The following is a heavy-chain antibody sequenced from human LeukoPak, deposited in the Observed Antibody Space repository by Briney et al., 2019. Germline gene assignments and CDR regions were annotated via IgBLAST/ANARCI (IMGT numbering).Heavy chain of an antibody. J-gene: IGHJ6*02. V-gene: IGHV1-3*01. Sequence: ASVKVSCKDSGYTFTSYAMHWVRQAPGQRLEWMGWINAGNGNTKYSQKFQGRVTITRDTSASTAYMELSSLRSEDTAVYYCARDFGYCSSTSCYVYYYYGMDVWGQGTTVTVSS. CDR1: GYTFTSYA. CDR3: ARDFGYCSSTSCYVYYYYGMDV. D-gene: IGHD2-2*01. CDR2: INAGNGNT.